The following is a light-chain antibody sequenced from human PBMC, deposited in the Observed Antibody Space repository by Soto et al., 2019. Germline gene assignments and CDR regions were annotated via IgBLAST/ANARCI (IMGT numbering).Light chain of an antibody. CDR3: QQYGSSPPFT. CDR2: GAS. CDR1: QSVSSSY. J-gene: IGKJ4*01. V-gene: IGKV3-20*01. Sequence: EIVLTQSPGTLSLSPGERATLSCRASQSVSSSYLAWYQQKPGQAPRLLIYGASSRATGIPDRFSRSGSGTDLTLTISRLEPEDFAVYYCQQYGSSPPFTFGRGTKVEIK.